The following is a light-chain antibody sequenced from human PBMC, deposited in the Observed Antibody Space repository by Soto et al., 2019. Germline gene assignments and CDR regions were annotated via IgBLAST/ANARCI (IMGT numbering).Light chain of an antibody. V-gene: IGLV2-14*01. CDR2: GVT. CDR3: SSYTSSSTRV. Sequence: QSSLTQPSSASGSPGQSITISCTGTSSDVGGYNYVSWYQQHPGKAPKLMIYGVTNRPSGVSNRFSGSKSGNTASLTISGLQAEDEADYYCSSYTSSSTRVFGTGTKVTVL. CDR1: SSDVGGYNY. J-gene: IGLJ1*01.